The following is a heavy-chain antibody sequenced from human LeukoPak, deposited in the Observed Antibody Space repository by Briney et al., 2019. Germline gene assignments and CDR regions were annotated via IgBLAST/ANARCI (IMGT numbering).Heavy chain of an antibody. CDR3: AKDYYGSPFYYMDV. Sequence: PGGSLRLSCAASGFIFSNYAMSWVRQAPGKELEWVSGISSSGGSTYYADSVKGRFTISRDNSQNTLYLQMNSLRAEDTAVYYCAKDYYGSPFYYMDVWGKGTTVTVSS. CDR2: ISSSGGST. V-gene: IGHV3-23*01. D-gene: IGHD3-22*01. CDR1: GFIFSNYA. J-gene: IGHJ6*03.